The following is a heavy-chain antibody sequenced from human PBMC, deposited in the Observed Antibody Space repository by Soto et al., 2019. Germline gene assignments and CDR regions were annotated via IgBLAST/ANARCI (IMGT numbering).Heavy chain of an antibody. CDR3: SSRTTICSAMAL. V-gene: IGHV1-69*12. CDR2: IIPIFGTA. CDR1: GGTFSSYA. D-gene: IGHD1-1*01. Sequence: QVQLVQSGAEVKKPGSSVKVSCKASGGTFSSYAISWVRQAPGQGLEWMGGIIPIFGTANYAQKYQGRVTITADVTTSTAYMELSSLSSEDAAVYYWSSRTTICSAMALWVQGTTVTVSS. J-gene: IGHJ6*02.